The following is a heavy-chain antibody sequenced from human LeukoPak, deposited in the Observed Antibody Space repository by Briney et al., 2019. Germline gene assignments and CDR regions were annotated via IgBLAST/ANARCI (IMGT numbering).Heavy chain of an antibody. CDR2: ISYDGSNK. V-gene: IGHV3-30-3*01. D-gene: IGHD1-1*01. CDR1: GFTFGSYA. CDR3: ARVMKQERKSGVDY. J-gene: IGHJ4*02. Sequence: GGSLRLSCAASGFTFGSYAMHWVRQAPGKGLEWVAVISYDGSNKYYADSVKGRFTISRDNSKNTLYLQMNSLRAEDTAVYYCARVMKQERKSGVDYWGQGTLVTVSS.